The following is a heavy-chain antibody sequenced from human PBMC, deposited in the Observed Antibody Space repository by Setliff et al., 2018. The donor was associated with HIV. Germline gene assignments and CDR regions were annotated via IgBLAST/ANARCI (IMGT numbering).Heavy chain of an antibody. D-gene: IGHD6-25*01. CDR2: VHKSGNT. J-gene: IGHJ5*02. V-gene: IGHV4-4*07. CDR3: ARDGARDGYNLDS. CDR1: GGSIRNYY. Sequence: PSETLSLTCTVSGGSIRNYYWSWIRQSAGKGLEWIGRVHKSGNTDYNPSLKGRVTMSVDTSKNQFSLTLTSVTAADTAVYYCARDGARDGYNLDSWGQGTLVTVSS.